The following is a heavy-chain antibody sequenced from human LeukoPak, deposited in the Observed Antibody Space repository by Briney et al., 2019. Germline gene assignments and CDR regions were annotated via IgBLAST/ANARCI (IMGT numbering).Heavy chain of an antibody. Sequence: GRSLRLSCVASGFTFDDHAMHWVRQAPGKGLEWVSGISWNSGSIGYADSVKGRFTISRDNAKNSLYLQMNSLRAEDMALYYCAKGLNLYDAFDIWGQGTMVTVSS. CDR1: GFTFDDHA. J-gene: IGHJ3*02. CDR3: AKGLNLYDAFDI. D-gene: IGHD1-14*01. CDR2: ISWNSGSI. V-gene: IGHV3-9*03.